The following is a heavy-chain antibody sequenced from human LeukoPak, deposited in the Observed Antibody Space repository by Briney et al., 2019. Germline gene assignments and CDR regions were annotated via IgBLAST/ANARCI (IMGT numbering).Heavy chain of an antibody. CDR2: ISYDASNE. J-gene: IGHJ4*02. CDR3: ARDGIATNDY. Sequence: GGSLRLSCAASGFNFGDYPMHWVRQAPGKGLEWVALISYDASNEYYADSVKGRFTISRDNSKNTLYLQMGSLRAEDTAVYYCARDGIATNDYWGQGILVTVSS. CDR1: GFNFGDYP. V-gene: IGHV3-30*14. D-gene: IGHD5-24*01.